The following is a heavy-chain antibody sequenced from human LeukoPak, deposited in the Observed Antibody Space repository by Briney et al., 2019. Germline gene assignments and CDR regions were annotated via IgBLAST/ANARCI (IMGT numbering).Heavy chain of an antibody. J-gene: IGHJ3*02. CDR3: ARDPGVVPAANLRIDAFDI. Sequence: PGGSLRLSCAASGFTFSSYAMHWVRQAPGKGLEYVSAISSNGGSTYYANSVKGRFTISRDNSKNTLYLQMGSLRAEDMAVYYCARDPGVVPAANLRIDAFDIWGQGTMVTVSS. D-gene: IGHD2-2*01. CDR1: GFTFSSYA. V-gene: IGHV3-64*01. CDR2: ISSNGGST.